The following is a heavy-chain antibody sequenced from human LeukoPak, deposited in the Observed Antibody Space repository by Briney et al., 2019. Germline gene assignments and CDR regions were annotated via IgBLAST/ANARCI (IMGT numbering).Heavy chain of an antibody. CDR1: RYTFTIYA. V-gene: IGHV7-4-1*02. Sequence: ASVKVSCKASRYTFTIYAMNWVRQAPGQGLDWMGWINTNTGNPTYAQGFTGRFVFSLDTSVSTAYLQISSLKAEDTAVYYCARDLYYYDSSIFYWGQGTLVTVSS. J-gene: IGHJ4*02. D-gene: IGHD3-22*01. CDR2: INTNTGNP. CDR3: ARDLYYYDSSIFY.